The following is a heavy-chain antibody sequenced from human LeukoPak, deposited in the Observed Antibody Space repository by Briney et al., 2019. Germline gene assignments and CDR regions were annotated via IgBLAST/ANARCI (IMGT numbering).Heavy chain of an antibody. CDR3: ARDADHSSGWYGPFDY. D-gene: IGHD6-19*01. Sequence: SLRLSCAASGFTFSSYAMHWVRQAPGKGLEWVAVISYDGSNKYYADSVKGRFTISRDNSKNTLYLQMNSLRAEDTAVYYCARDADHSSGWYGPFDYWGQGTLVTVSS. CDR2: ISYDGSNK. J-gene: IGHJ4*02. V-gene: IGHV3-30-3*01. CDR1: GFTFSSYA.